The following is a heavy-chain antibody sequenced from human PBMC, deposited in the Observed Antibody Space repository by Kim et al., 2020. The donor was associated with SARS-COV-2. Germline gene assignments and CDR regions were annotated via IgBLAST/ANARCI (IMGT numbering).Heavy chain of an antibody. D-gene: IGHD2-15*01. J-gene: IGHJ6*02. CDR1: GFSFSSYA. Sequence: GGSLRLSCAASGFSFSSYAMSWVRQAPGKGLEWVSSLSTNGDNTYYADSVKGRFTISRDNSRNTLNLQMNSLRAEDTAVYYCVKNIGRSIYSGLGVWGQG. V-gene: IGHV3-23*01. CDR3: VKNIGRSIYSGLGV. CDR2: LSTNGDNT.